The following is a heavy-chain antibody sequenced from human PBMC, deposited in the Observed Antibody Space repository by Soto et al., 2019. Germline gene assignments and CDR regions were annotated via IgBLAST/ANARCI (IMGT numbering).Heavy chain of an antibody. V-gene: IGHV1-8*01. J-gene: IGHJ6*02. D-gene: IGHD6-13*01. CDR3: ARRGYSSSWYYYYDYGIDV. Sequence: QVQLVQSGAAVTKPGASVTVSCKASGYTFTSYDINWVRQAPGQGLEWMGWMTPNSGNTGYAQKFQRRVTMTRNTSISTAYVELSSLRSEDTAVYYCARRGYSSSWYYYYDYGIDVWGQGNMVTGSS. CDR1: GYTFTSYD. CDR2: MTPNSGNT.